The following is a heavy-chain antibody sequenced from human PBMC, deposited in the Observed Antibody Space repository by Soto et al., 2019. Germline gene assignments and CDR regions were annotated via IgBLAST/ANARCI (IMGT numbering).Heavy chain of an antibody. J-gene: IGHJ5*02. CDR2: ISGSGGST. CDR1: GFTFISYA. Sequence: EVQLLESGGGLVQPGGSLRLSCAASGFTFISYAMSWVRQAPGKGLEWVSAISGSGGSTYYADSVKGRFTISRDNSKNTLYLQMNSLGAEDMAVYYCAKDLLRSSGGSLPWGQGTLVTVSS. V-gene: IGHV3-23*01. D-gene: IGHD2-15*01. CDR3: AKDLLRSSGGSLP.